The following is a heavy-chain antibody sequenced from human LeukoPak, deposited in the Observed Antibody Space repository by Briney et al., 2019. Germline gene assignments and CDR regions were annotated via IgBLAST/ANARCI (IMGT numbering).Heavy chain of an antibody. D-gene: IGHD2-15*01. CDR3: ARGSYCSGGSCYSPETKPYYYGMDV. J-gene: IGHJ6*02. CDR2: IWYDGSNK. CDR1: GFTFSSYG. Sequence: GGSLRLSCAASGFTFSSYGMHWVRQAPGKGLEWVAVIWYDGSNKYYADSVKGRFTISRENAKNSLYLQMNSLRAGDTAVYYCARGSYCSGGSCYSPETKPYYYGMDVWGQGTTVTVSS. V-gene: IGHV3-33*01.